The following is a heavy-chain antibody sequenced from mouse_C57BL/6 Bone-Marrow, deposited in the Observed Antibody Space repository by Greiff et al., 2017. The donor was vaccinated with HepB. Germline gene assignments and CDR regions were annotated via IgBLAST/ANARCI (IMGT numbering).Heavy chain of an antibody. CDR3: ARSADYSNQLGSDY. J-gene: IGHJ2*01. D-gene: IGHD2-5*01. CDR1: GYTFNSYW. Sequence: QVQLQQPGAELVKPGASVKMSCKASGYTFNSYWITWVKQRPGQGLEWIGDIYPGSGSTNYNEKFKSKATLTVDTSSSTAYMQLSSLTSEDSAVYYCARSADYSNQLGSDYWGEGTTLTVSS. V-gene: IGHV1-55*01. CDR2: IYPGSGST.